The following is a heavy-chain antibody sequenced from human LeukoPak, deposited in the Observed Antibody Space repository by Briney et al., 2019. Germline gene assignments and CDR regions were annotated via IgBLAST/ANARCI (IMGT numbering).Heavy chain of an antibody. V-gene: IGHV5-51*01. CDR2: IYPGDSDT. CDR1: GYSFTSYW. J-gene: IGHJ3*02. CDR3: ARLGYCGGDCYSDAFDI. D-gene: IGHD2-21*02. Sequence: GESLKISCKGSGYSFTSYWIGWVRQMPGKGLEWMGIIYPGDSDTRYSPSVQGQVTISADKSISTAYLQWSSPKASDTAMYYCARLGYCGGDCYSDAFDIWGQGTMVTVSS.